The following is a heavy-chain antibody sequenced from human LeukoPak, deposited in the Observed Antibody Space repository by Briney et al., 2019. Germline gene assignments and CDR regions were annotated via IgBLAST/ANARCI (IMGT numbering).Heavy chain of an antibody. CDR1: GYTFTSYD. CDR3: ARDRSGSYCPY. D-gene: IGHD1-26*01. V-gene: IGHV1-2*02. CDR2: INPNSGGT. Sequence: ASVKVSCKASGYTFTSYDINWVRQAPGQGLEWMGWINPNSGGTNYAQKFQGRVTMTRDTSISTAYMELSRLRSDDTAVYYCARDRSGSYCPYWGQGTLVTVSS. J-gene: IGHJ4*02.